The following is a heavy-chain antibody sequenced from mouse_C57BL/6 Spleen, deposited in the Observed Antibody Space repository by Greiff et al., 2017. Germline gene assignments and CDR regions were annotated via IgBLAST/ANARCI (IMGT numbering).Heavy chain of an antibody. J-gene: IGHJ2*01. CDR1: GYTFTSYW. CDR2: IDPSDSYT. V-gene: IGHV1-59*01. CDR3: ARRYYGSRPHFDY. Sequence: QVQLQQSGAELVRPGTSVKLSCKASGYTFTSYWMHWVKQRPGQGLEWIGVIDPSDSYTNYNQKFKGKATLTVDTSSSTAYMQLSSLTSEDSAVYYCARRYYGSRPHFDYWGQGTTLTVSS. D-gene: IGHD1-1*01.